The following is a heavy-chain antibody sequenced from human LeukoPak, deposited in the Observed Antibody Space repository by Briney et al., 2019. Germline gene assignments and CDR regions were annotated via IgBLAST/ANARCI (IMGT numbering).Heavy chain of an antibody. D-gene: IGHD6-13*01. J-gene: IGHJ6*02. CDR1: GCTVSSNY. V-gene: IGHV3-66*01. CDR2: IYSGGST. Sequence: GGSLRLSCAASGCTVSSNYMSWVRQAPGKGLEWVSVIYSGGSTYYADSVKGRFTISRDNSKNTLYLQMNSLRAEDTAVYYCARGGQQLGSYGMDVWGQGTTVTVSS. CDR3: ARGGQQLGSYGMDV.